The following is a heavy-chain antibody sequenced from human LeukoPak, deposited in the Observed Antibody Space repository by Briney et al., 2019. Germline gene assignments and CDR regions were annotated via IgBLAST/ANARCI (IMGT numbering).Heavy chain of an antibody. CDR3: ARGGVVVTAPVGDY. V-gene: IGHV1-46*04. D-gene: IGHD2-21*02. CDR1: GYTFTSYY. Sequence: ASVKVSCKGSGYTFTSYYIHWVRQAPGQGLEWMGIINPSGGSRNYGQKLQGRVTMTRDTSTSTVYMELSSLRSEDTAVYYCARGGVVVTAPVGDYSGQGT. J-gene: IGHJ4*02. CDR2: INPSGGSR.